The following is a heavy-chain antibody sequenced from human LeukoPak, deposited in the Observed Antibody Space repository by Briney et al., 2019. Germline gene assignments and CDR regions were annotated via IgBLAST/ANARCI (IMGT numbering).Heavy chain of an antibody. D-gene: IGHD1-26*01. CDR3: ARLLGGSYSPYDY. CDR2: LYHTGSA. V-gene: IGHV4-39*07. Sequence: SETLSLTCTVSGGSISSNNYYWGWIRQPPGKGLEWIGSLYHTGSAYYNPSLKSRVTISVDTSKNQFSLKLSSVTAADTAVYYCARLLGGSYSPYDYWGQGTLVTVSS. CDR1: GGSISSNNYY. J-gene: IGHJ4*02.